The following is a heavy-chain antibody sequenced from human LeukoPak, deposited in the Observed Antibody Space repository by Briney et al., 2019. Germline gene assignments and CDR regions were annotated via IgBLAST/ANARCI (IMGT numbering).Heavy chain of an antibody. V-gene: IGHV3-23*01. CDR3: AKEGYSGFFDY. Sequence: PGGSLRLSCAASGFTFSSYAMSWDRQAPGKGLEWVSAISGGGGSTYYADSVKGRFTISKDNSKNTPYLQMNSLRAEDTAVYYCAKEGYSGFFDYWGQGTLVTVSS. CDR2: ISGGGGST. J-gene: IGHJ4*02. CDR1: GFTFSSYA. D-gene: IGHD5-12*01.